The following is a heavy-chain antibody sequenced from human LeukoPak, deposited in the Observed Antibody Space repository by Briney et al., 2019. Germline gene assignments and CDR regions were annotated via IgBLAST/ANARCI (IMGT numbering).Heavy chain of an antibody. J-gene: IGHJ3*01. CDR1: GYTFSHNH. Sequence: ASVTVSCMASGYTFSHNHMYWIRQAPGQGLECMGWISPDNGGTNYAQKFQGRITMTGDTSISTGYMELSSLTSDDTAIYFCARELGRNAFDVWGQGTLVTVSS. CDR3: ARELGRNAFDV. V-gene: IGHV1-2*02. D-gene: IGHD3-10*01. CDR2: ISPDNGGT.